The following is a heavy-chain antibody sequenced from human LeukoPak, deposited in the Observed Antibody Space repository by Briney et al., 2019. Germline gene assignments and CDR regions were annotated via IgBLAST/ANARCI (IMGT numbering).Heavy chain of an antibody. V-gene: IGHV5-51*01. CDR2: IYPGDSDT. J-gene: IGHJ5*02. D-gene: IGHD3-10*02. Sequence: GESLKISCKGSGYSFTSYWIGWVRQMPGKGLEWMGIIYPGDSDTRYGPSFQGQVTISADKSISTAYLQWSSLKASDTAMYYCARLEGTIVRHNWFDPWGQGTLVTVSS. CDR1: GYSFTSYW. CDR3: ARLEGTIVRHNWFDP.